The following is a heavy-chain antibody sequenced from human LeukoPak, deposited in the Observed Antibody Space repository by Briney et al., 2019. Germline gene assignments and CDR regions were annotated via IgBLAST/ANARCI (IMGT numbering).Heavy chain of an antibody. Sequence: KPSETLSLTCTVSGGSISSSNYYWGWLRQPPGKGLEWIGSISYSGSTYYNPSLKSRVTISVDTSKNQFSLKLSSVTAADSAVYYCARHWTAMVRGYFDSWGQGALVTVSS. CDR3: ARHWTAMVRGYFDS. D-gene: IGHD5-18*01. J-gene: IGHJ4*02. V-gene: IGHV4-39*01. CDR2: ISYSGST. CDR1: GGSISSSNYY.